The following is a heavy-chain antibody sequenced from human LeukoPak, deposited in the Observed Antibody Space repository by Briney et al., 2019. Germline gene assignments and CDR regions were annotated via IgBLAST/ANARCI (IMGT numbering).Heavy chain of an antibody. J-gene: IGHJ4*02. D-gene: IGHD4-17*01. Sequence: PSETLSLTCTVSGGSISSYYWSWIRQPPGKGLECIGYIYYSGTTNYNPSLKSRVTISVDTSKNQFSLKLRSVTAADTAVYYCARGGDYLFDYWGQGTLFTVSS. CDR3: ARGGDYLFDY. CDR2: IYYSGTT. V-gene: IGHV4-59*01. CDR1: GGSISSYY.